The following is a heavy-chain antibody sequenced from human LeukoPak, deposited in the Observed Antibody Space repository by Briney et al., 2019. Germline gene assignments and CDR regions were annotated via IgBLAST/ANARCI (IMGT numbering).Heavy chain of an antibody. V-gene: IGHV3-21*01. CDR3: ARGQLGPDAFDI. Sequence: PGGSLRLSCAASGFTFSSYSMNWVRQAPGKGLEWVSSISSSSSYIYYADSVKGRFTISRDNAKNSLYLQMNSLRAEDTAVYYCARGQLGPDAFDIWGQGTMVTVSS. D-gene: IGHD7-27*01. CDR1: GFTFSSYS. J-gene: IGHJ3*02. CDR2: ISSSSSYI.